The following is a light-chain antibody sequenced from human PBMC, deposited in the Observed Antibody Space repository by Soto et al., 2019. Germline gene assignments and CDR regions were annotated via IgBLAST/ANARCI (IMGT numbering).Light chain of an antibody. V-gene: IGLV2-8*01. Sequence: QSALTQPPSASGSPGQSVTLSCTGTSSDVGVYNYVSWYQQHPGKAPKLMIYEVSKRPSGVPDRFSGSKSGNTASLTVSGLQAEDEADYYCSSYAGSNTYVFGTGTQLTVL. CDR1: SSDVGVYNY. J-gene: IGLJ1*01. CDR3: SSYAGSNTYV. CDR2: EVS.